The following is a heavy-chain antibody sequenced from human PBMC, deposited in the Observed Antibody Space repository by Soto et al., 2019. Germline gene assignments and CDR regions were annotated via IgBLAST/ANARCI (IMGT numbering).Heavy chain of an antibody. CDR1: GYTLTELS. D-gene: IGHD4-17*01. CDR2: FDPEDGET. Sequence: ASVKASCKVSGYTLTELSMHWVRQAPGKGLEWMGGFDPEDGETIYAQKFQGRVTMTEDTSTDTAYMELSSLRSEDTAVYYCATWPLTTVTDFEYWGQGTLVTVSS. CDR3: ATWPLTTVTDFEY. V-gene: IGHV1-24*01. J-gene: IGHJ4*02.